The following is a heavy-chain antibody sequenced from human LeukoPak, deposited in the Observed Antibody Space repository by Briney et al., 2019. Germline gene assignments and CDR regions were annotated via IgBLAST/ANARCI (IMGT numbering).Heavy chain of an antibody. CDR1: GGSISSYY. J-gene: IGHJ4*02. Sequence: SETLSLTCTVSGGSISSYYWSWIRQPPGKGLEWLGYIYYSGSTNYNPSLKSRVTISVDTSKNQFSLKLNSVTAADTAVYYCARVVLGMSTVSPPPDYWGQGTLVTVSS. D-gene: IGHD4-17*01. CDR2: IYYSGST. V-gene: IGHV4-59*01. CDR3: ARVVLGMSTVSPPPDY.